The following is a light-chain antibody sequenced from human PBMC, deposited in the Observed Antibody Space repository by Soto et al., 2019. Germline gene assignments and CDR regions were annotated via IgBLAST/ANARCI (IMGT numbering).Light chain of an antibody. J-gene: IGLJ1*01. V-gene: IGLV2-14*01. CDR2: DVS. Sequence: QSALTQPASVSGSPGQSITISCTGTSSDVGGYNYVSWYQQHPGKAPKLMIYDVSNRPSGVSNRFSGSKSGNTASLTISGXXXXXXXXYYCSSYTSSSPSYVFGTGTKLTVL. CDR3: SSYTSSSPSYV. CDR1: SSDVGGYNY.